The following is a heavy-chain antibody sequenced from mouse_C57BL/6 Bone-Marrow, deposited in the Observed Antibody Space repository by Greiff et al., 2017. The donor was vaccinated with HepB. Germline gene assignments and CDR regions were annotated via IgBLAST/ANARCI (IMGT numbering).Heavy chain of an antibody. V-gene: IGHV5-6*01. CDR2: ISSGGSYT. CDR3: ARQFDYEGAMDY. Sequence: EVKLVESGGDLVKPGGSLKLSCAASGFTFSSYGMSWVRQTPDKRLEWVATISSGGSYTYYPDSVKGRFTISSDNDKNTLYLQMSSLKSEDTAMYYCARQFDYEGAMDYWGQGTSVTVSS. D-gene: IGHD2-4*01. J-gene: IGHJ4*01. CDR1: GFTFSSYG.